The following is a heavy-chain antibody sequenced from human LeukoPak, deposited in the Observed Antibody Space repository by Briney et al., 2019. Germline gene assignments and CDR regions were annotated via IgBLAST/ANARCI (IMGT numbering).Heavy chain of an antibody. D-gene: IGHD5-18*01. V-gene: IGHV4-30-4*01. CDR2: IYYSGST. J-gene: IGHJ5*01. CDR1: GGSISSGDYY. CDR3: ARGKHNYGFQSSASYNWFGP. Sequence: PSQTLSLTCTVSGGSISSGDYYWSWIRQPPGKGLEWIGYIYYSGSTYYSPSLKSRVSISVKTSKNQFSLKLSSVTAADTAVYYRARGKHNYGFQSSASYNWFGPRGQGTLGTGSS.